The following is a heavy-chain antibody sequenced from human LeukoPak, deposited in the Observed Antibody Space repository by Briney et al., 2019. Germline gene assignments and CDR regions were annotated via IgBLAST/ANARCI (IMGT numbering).Heavy chain of an antibody. CDR1: GYSFTSYW. Sequence: GESLKISCKGSGYSFTSYWIGWVRQMPGKGLEWMGIIYPGDSDTRYSPSFQGQVTISADKSISTAYLQWSSLKASDTAMYYCARHVHSYVWGSYRYTGSFDYWGQGTLVTVSS. J-gene: IGHJ4*02. CDR3: ARHVHSYVWGSYRYTGSFDY. D-gene: IGHD3-16*02. CDR2: IYPGDSDT. V-gene: IGHV5-51*01.